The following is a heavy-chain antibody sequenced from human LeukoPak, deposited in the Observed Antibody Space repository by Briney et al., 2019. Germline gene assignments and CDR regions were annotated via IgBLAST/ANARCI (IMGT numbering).Heavy chain of an antibody. V-gene: IGHV1-69*04. Sequence: GASVKVSFKASGGTFSSYAISWVRQAPGQGLEWMGRIIPIFGIANYAQKFQGRVTITADKSTSTAYMELSSLRSEDTAVYYCASLYCSGGSCNFDYWGQGTLVTVSS. CDR3: ASLYCSGGSCNFDY. J-gene: IGHJ4*02. CDR2: IIPIFGIA. D-gene: IGHD2-15*01. CDR1: GGTFSSYA.